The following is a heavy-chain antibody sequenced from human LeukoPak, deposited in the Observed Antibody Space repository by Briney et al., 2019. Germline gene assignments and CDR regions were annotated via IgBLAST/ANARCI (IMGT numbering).Heavy chain of an antibody. Sequence: PSETLSLTCAVYGGSFSGYYWSWIRQPPGKGLEWIGEINHSGSTNYNPSLKSRVTISVDTSKNQFSLKLSSVTAADTAVYYCARDTALSGKSYGDAFDIWGQGTMVTVSS. CDR1: GGSFSGYY. D-gene: IGHD5-18*01. J-gene: IGHJ3*02. CDR2: INHSGST. V-gene: IGHV4-34*01. CDR3: ARDTALSGKSYGDAFDI.